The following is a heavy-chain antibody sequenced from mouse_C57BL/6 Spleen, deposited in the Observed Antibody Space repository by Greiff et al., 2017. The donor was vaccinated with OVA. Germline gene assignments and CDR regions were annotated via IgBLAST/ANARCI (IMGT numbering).Heavy chain of an antibody. Sequence: QVQLKQSGAELVKPGASVKLSCKASGYTFTSYWMHWVKQRPGRGLEWIGRIDPNSGGTKYNEKFKSKATLTVDKPSSTAYMQLSSLTSEDSAVYYCARDYYGSSYVGYFDVWGTGTTVTVSS. CDR1: GYTFTSYW. D-gene: IGHD1-1*01. V-gene: IGHV1-72*01. CDR3: ARDYYGSSYVGYFDV. CDR2: IDPNSGGT. J-gene: IGHJ1*03.